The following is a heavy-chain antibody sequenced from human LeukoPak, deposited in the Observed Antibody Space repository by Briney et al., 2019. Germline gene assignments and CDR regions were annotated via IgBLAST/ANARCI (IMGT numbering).Heavy chain of an antibody. Sequence: GGSLRLSCAASGFTFSSYWMSWVRQAPGKGLEWVANIKQDGSEKYYVDSVKGRFTISRDNAKNSLYLQMNSLRAEDTAVYYCARAGPVSGWYDYYMDVWGKGTTVTISS. CDR3: ARAGPVSGWYDYYMDV. V-gene: IGHV3-7*01. CDR2: IKQDGSEK. J-gene: IGHJ6*03. CDR1: GFTFSSYW. D-gene: IGHD6-19*01.